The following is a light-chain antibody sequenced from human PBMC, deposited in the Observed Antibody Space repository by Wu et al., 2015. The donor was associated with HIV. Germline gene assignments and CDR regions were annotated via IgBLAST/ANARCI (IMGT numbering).Light chain of an antibody. CDR2: GAS. CDR1: QSVSSSY. CDR3: QQYGSLFT. J-gene: IGKJ3*01. V-gene: IGKV3-20*01. Sequence: EIVLTQSPGTLSLSPGERATLSCRASQSVSSSYLAWYQQKPDQAPRLLIYGASNRATGIPDRFSGSGSGTDFTLTISRLEPEDFAVYYCQQYGSLFTFGPGTKWI.